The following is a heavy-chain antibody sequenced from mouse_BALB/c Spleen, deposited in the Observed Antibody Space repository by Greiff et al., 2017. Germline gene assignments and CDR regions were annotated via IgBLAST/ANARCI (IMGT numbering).Heavy chain of an antibody. Sequence: DVKLVESGGGLVKPGGSLKLSCAASGFTFSSYAMSWVRQTPEKRLEWVASISSGGSTYYPDSVKGRFTISRDNARNILYLQMSSLRSEDTAMYYCARDGSSQSFAYWGQGTLVTVSA. J-gene: IGHJ3*01. CDR1: GFTFSSYA. CDR2: ISSGGST. V-gene: IGHV5-6-5*01. CDR3: ARDGSSQSFAY. D-gene: IGHD1-1*01.